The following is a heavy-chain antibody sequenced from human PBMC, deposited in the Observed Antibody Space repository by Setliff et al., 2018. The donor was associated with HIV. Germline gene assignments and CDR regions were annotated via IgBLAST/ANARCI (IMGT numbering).Heavy chain of an antibody. V-gene: IGHV1-8*01. D-gene: IGHD2-2*01. CDR3: ARGYCSSTSCYGIYYFDD. CDR2: MNPKSGNT. Sequence: ASVKVSCKASGYNFTSHDINWVRQAPGQGLEWMGWMNPKSGNTGYARKFQGRVTMTRKTSISTAYMELRSLRSDDTAVYYCARGYCSSTSCYGIYYFDDWGQGTPVTVSS. J-gene: IGHJ4*02. CDR1: GYNFTSHD.